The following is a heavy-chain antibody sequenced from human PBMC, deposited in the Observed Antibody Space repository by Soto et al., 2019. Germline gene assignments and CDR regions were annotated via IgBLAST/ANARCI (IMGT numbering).Heavy chain of an antibody. V-gene: IGHV1-69*06. J-gene: IGHJ6*02. CDR1: GGTFSSYA. CDR3: AREVPQFALGMDV. CDR2: IIPIFGTA. D-gene: IGHD3-10*01. Sequence: GASVKVSCKASGGTFSSYAISWVRQAPGQGLEWMGGIIPIFGTANYAQKFQGRVTITADKSTSTAYMELGSLRSEDTAVYYCAREVPQFALGMDVWGQGTTVTVSS.